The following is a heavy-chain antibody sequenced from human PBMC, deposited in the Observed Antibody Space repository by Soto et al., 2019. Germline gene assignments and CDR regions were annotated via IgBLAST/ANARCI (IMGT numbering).Heavy chain of an antibody. J-gene: IGHJ4*02. CDR2: INAGNGNT. D-gene: IGHD3-9*01. CDR3: AFVSRGNDIPFFDY. V-gene: IGHV1-3*01. Sequence: ASVKVSCKASGYTFTSYAMHWVRQAPGQRLEWMGWINAGNGNTKYSQKFQGRVTITRDTSASTAYMELSSLRSEDTAEYYCAFVSRGNDIPFFDYWGQGTLVTVSS. CDR1: GYTFTSYA.